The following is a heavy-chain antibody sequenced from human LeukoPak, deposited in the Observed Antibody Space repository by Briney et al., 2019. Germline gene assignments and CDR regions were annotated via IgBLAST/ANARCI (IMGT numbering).Heavy chain of an antibody. CDR2: IYYSGST. CDR3: ARAPRYSSSWYSPQGYYYYGMDV. D-gene: IGHD6-13*01. V-gene: IGHV4-59*01. Sequence: PSETLSLTCAVFGGSFSGYYWSWIRQPPGKGLEWIGYIYYSGSTNYNPSLKSRVTISVDTSKNQFSLKLSSVTAADTAVYYCARAPRYSSSWYSPQGYYYYGMDVWGQGTTVTVSS. CDR1: GGSFSGYY. J-gene: IGHJ6*02.